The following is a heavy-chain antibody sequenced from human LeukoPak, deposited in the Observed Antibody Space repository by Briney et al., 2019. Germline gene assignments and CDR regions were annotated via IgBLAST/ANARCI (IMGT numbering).Heavy chain of an antibody. CDR1: RFTLSNYA. D-gene: IGHD3-22*01. CDR3: ARALYDSSGLDY. CDR2: ISGGDYA. J-gene: IGHJ4*02. Sequence: GESLRLSCAASRFTLSNYAMTWVRQAPGKGLEWVSSISGGDYAQYADSVKGRFTISRDNSKNTLYLQMNSLRAEDTAVYYCARALYDSSGLDYWGQGTLVTVSS. V-gene: IGHV3-23*01.